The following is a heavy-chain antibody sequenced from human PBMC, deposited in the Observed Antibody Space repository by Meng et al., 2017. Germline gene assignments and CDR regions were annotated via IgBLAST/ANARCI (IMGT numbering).Heavy chain of an antibody. Sequence: SETLSLTCTVSDYSISSGYYWGWIRQPPGKGLEWIGTIYHSGSTYYNPSLKSRVTISLETSENQFSLKLTSVTAADTAVYYCARDVRGTDTWDAFDIWGQGTMVTVSS. CDR2: IYHSGST. CDR3: ARDVRGTDTWDAFDI. D-gene: IGHD3-10*02. V-gene: IGHV4-38-2*02. J-gene: IGHJ3*02. CDR1: DYSISSGYY.